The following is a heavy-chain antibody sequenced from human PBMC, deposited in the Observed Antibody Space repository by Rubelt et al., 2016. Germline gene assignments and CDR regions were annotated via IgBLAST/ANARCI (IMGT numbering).Heavy chain of an antibody. CDR2: ISSSSSYI. D-gene: IGHD5-24*01. V-gene: IGHV3-21*01. CDR1: GFTFSSYA. J-gene: IGHJ3*02. CDR3: ARVRMATYDAVDI. Sequence: PGGSLTLSCAASGFTFSSYAMSWVSQAPGKGLEWVSSISSSSSYIYYAESVMGRYGISRDNAKDSLYLQMKSLRAEDTAVYYCARVRMATYDAVDIWGQGTMVTVSS.